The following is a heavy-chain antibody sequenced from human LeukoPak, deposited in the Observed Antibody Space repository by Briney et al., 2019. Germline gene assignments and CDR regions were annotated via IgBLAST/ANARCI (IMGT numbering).Heavy chain of an antibody. D-gene: IGHD3-10*01. V-gene: IGHV1-2*02. CDR1: GYTFTGYY. CDR2: INPNSGGT. CDR3: ARDRLLWFGELANWFDP. Sequence: VASVKVSCKASGYTFTGYYMHWVRQAPGQGLEWMGWINPNSGGTNYAQKFQGRVTMTRDTSISTAYMELSRLRSDDTAVYYCARDRLLWFGELANWFDPWGQGTPVTVSS. J-gene: IGHJ5*02.